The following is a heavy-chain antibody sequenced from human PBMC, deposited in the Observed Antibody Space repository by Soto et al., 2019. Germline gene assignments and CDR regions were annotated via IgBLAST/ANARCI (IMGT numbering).Heavy chain of an antibody. CDR2: VYLGDSDS. V-gene: IGHV5-51*01. CDR1: GYSSMNYW. J-gene: IGHJ5*02. CDR3: ATSLGYCISANCRNWYDP. Sequence: GESLKISCKGSGYSSMNYWVTWVRQMPGKGLEWMGSVYLGDSDSRYSPSFQGQVTISADKSTRTAYLQWNTLKASDTAMYYCATSLGYCISANCRNWYDPWGQGTLVTVSS. D-gene: IGHD2-2*01.